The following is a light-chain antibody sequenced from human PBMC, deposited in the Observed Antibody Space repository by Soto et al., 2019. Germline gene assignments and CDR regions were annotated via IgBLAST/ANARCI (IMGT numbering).Light chain of an antibody. V-gene: IGKV4-1*01. CDR3: QQYYDTPYT. CDR2: WAS. CDR1: QSVLSNSNNKNS. J-gene: IGKJ2*01. Sequence: DIVMTQSPDSLAVSLGERATINCKSSQSVLSNSNNKNSIAWYQQKPGQPPRLLIYWASTRESGVPDRFSGSGSGTDFTLTISSLQAEDVAVYYCQQYYDTPYTFGQGTRLEI.